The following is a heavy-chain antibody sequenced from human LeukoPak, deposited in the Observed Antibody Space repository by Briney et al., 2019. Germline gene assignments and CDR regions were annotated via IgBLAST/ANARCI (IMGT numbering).Heavy chain of an antibody. CDR1: GGTFSSYA. V-gene: IGHV1-69*13. J-gene: IGHJ4*02. CDR3: ARGTWMYTIFTALDY. D-gene: IGHD3-3*01. Sequence: GASVKVSCKASGGTFSSYAISWVRQAPGQGLEWMGGIIPIFGTANYAQKFQGRVTITADESTSTAYMELSSLRSEDTAVYYCARGTWMYTIFTALDYWGQGTLVTVSS. CDR2: IIPIFGTA.